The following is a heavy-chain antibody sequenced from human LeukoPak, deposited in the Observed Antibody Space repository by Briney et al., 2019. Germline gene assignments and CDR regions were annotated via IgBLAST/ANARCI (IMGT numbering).Heavy chain of an antibody. CDR1: GFTFSSYG. V-gene: IGHV3-30*02. CDR3: AKDSGYSYGYDN. J-gene: IGHJ4*02. CDR2: IRYDGSNK. D-gene: IGHD5-18*01. Sequence: GGSLSLSCAASGFTFSSYGMHWVRQAPGKGLEWVAFIRYDGSNKYYADSVKGRFTISRDNSKNTLYLQMNSLRAEDTAVYYCAKDSGYSYGYDNWGQGTLVTVSS.